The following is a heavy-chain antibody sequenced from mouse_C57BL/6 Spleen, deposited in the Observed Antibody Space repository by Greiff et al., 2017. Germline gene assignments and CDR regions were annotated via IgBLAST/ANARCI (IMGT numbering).Heavy chain of an antibody. CDR3: ARNRISLDYGRYFDV. CDR1: GFSLTSYA. D-gene: IGHD2-4*01. J-gene: IGHJ1*03. CDR2: IWTGGGT. V-gene: IGHV2-9-1*01. Sequence: VQVVESGPGLVAPSQSLSITCTVSGFSLTSYAISWVRQPPGKGLEWLGVIWTGGGTNYNSALKSRLSISKDNSKSQVFLKMNSLQTDDTARYYCARNRISLDYGRYFDVWGTGTTVTVSS.